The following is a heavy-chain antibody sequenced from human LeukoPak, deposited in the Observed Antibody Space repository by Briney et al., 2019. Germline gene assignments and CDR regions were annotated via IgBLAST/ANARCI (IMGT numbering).Heavy chain of an antibody. V-gene: IGHV3-30-3*01. CDR2: VSYNGNTE. Sequence: GGSLRLSCVASGFTFSRYATHWVRQAPGKGLEWVAALVSYNGNTEYYADSVKGRFTISRDNSKNTLYLQMSGLRVEDTAVYYCARGRDYDSTGYLDYWGQGTLVTVSS. J-gene: IGHJ4*02. CDR3: ARGRDYDSTGYLDY. D-gene: IGHD3-22*01. CDR1: GFTFSRYA.